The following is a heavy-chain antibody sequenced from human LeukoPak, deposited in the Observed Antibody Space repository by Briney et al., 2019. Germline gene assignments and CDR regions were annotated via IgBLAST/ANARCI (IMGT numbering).Heavy chain of an antibody. CDR1: GFTVSSNY. Sequence: GGSLRLSCAASGFTVSSNYMSWVRQAPGKGLEWVSVIYSGGSTEYADSVKGRFTVSRDNSKNTLYLQMNSLRAEDTAVYYCARSSDGDYYYYFDYWGQGTLVTVSS. V-gene: IGHV3-66*01. J-gene: IGHJ4*02. CDR2: IYSGGST. CDR3: ARSSDGDYYYYFDY. D-gene: IGHD4-17*01.